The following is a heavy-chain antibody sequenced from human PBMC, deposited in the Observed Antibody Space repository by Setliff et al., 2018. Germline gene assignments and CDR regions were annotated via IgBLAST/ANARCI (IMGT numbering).Heavy chain of an antibody. CDR2: IIPILGIA. D-gene: IGHD3-10*01. CDR1: GGTFSSYA. V-gene: IGHV1-69*10. Sequence: SVKVSCKASGGTFSSYAISWVRQAPGQGLEWVGGIIPILGIANYAQKFQGRVTITADKSTSTAYMELSSLRSEDTAVYYCAREVGSEGYYYYGMDVWGQGTTVTVSS. CDR3: AREVGSEGYYYYGMDV. J-gene: IGHJ6*02.